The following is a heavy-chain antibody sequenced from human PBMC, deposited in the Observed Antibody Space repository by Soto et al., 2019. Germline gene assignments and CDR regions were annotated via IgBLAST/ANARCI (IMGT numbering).Heavy chain of an antibody. J-gene: IGHJ4*02. CDR3: ARGETQQQRDY. Sequence: QVQLQESGPGLVKPSGTLSLTCAVSGDSISGDKWWSWIRQPPGKGLQWIGEIYHSGSTKYNPSLKSRVIISVDKSKNQFSLKLSSVTDADTAVYYCARGETQQQRDYWGQGTLVTVSS. D-gene: IGHD6-13*01. V-gene: IGHV4-4*02. CDR2: IYHSGST. CDR1: GDSISGDKW.